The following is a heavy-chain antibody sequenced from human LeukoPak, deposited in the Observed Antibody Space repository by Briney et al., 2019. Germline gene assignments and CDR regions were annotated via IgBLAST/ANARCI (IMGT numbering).Heavy chain of an antibody. CDR1: GYTFNSYG. D-gene: IGHD3-22*01. CDR2: ISAYNGNT. V-gene: IGHV1-18*01. Sequence: GASVKVSCKASGYTFNSYGISWVRQAPGQGLELIAWISAYNGNTNYAQKLRGRVTMTTDTSTSTAYMELRSLRSDDTAVYYCARLSSGYFTKSLDYWGQGTLVTVSS. CDR3: ARLSSGYFTKSLDY. J-gene: IGHJ4*02.